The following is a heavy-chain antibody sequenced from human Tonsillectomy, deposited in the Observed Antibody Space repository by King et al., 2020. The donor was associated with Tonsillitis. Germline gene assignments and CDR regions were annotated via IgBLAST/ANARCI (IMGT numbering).Heavy chain of an antibody. J-gene: IGHJ6*02. CDR1: GGIFSNYA. V-gene: IGHV1-69*12. CDR2: IIPKLGPV. CDR3: ASVMTTVKEYYYYNGMDV. Sequence: QLVQSGAEVKKPGSSVKVSCKASGGIFSNYAINWVRQASGQGLEWMGGIIPKLGPVKYSQNFQGRVTITADESTTTAYMEVSSLRSEDTAVYYCASVMTTVKEYYYYNGMDVWGQGTTVTVSS. D-gene: IGHD4-11*01.